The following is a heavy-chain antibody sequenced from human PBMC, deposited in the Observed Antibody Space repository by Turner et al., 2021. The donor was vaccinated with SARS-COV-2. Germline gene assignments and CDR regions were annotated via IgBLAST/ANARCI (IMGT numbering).Heavy chain of an antibody. Sequence: QVQLVESGGVVVQPRRSLSASCAASGFTFSSYGMPWVRQAPGKGLEWVAVISYDGSNKYYADSVKGRFTISRDNSKNTLYLQMNSLRAEDTAVYYCAKDGAPFLLYFGEPTFYFDYWGQGTLVTVSS. V-gene: IGHV3-30*18. D-gene: IGHD3-10*01. CDR1: GFTFSSYG. CDR2: ISYDGSNK. CDR3: AKDGAPFLLYFGEPTFYFDY. J-gene: IGHJ4*02.